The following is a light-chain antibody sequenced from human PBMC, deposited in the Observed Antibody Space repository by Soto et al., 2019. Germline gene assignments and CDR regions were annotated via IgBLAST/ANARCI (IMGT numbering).Light chain of an antibody. J-gene: IGLJ2*01. CDR2: DVN. CDR1: SSDVGGSNY. CDR3: SSYRSGSTLV. V-gene: IGLV2-14*03. Sequence: QSALTQPASVSGSPGQSITISCTGTSSDVGGSNYVSWYQQHPGKAPKLMIYDVNNRPSGISNRFPGSKSGNTASLTISGLQAEDEADYYCSSYRSGSTLVFGGGTKLTVL.